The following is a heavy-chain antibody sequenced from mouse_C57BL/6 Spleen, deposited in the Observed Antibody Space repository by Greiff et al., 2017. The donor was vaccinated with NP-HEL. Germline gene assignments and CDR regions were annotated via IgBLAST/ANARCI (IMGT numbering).Heavy chain of an antibody. Sequence: EVMLVESGGGLVQPGGSMKLSCVASGFTFSNYWMNWVRQSPETGLEWVAQIRLKSDNYATHYAESVKGRFTISRDDSKSSVYLQMNNLRAEDTVIYYCTGEEGYWYFDVWGTGTTVTVSS. CDR2: IRLKSDNYAT. CDR1: GFTFSNYW. V-gene: IGHV6-3*01. J-gene: IGHJ1*03. CDR3: TGEEGYWYFDV.